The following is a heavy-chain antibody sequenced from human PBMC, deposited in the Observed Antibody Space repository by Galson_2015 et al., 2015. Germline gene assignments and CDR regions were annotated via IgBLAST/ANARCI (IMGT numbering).Heavy chain of an antibody. CDR1: AFAFSTYE. CDR3: AKTTVAAGSSWYMDA. Sequence: SLRPSCAASAFAFSTYEMNWIRQAPGKGLEWVSYITSTGDTTYYADSVKGRFTVSRDNAKNSLFLQMNSLRAEDTALYYCAKTTVAAGSSWYMDAWGKGTTVTVSS. D-gene: IGHD4-23*01. CDR2: ITSTGDTT. V-gene: IGHV3-48*03. J-gene: IGHJ6*03.